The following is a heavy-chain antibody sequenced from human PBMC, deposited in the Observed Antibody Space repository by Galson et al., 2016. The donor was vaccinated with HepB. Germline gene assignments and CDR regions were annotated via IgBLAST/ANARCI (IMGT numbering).Heavy chain of an antibody. CDR1: GSIFSSHD. CDR3: AREGPYLNSGYYYGFDY. J-gene: IGHJ4*02. D-gene: IGHD3-22*01. CDR2: LSGSGGST. V-gene: IGHV3-23*01. Sequence: CAASGSIFSSHDVHWFRQAPGKGLEWVSALSGSGGSTYYADSVKGRFTIPRDNSKNTLYLQMNSLRAEDTAVYYCAREGPYLNSGYYYGFDYWGQGTQVTVSS.